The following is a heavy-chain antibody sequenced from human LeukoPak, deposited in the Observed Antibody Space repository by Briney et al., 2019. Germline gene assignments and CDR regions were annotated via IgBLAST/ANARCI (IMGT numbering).Heavy chain of an antibody. J-gene: IGHJ4*02. CDR2: IIGNGRDI. D-gene: IGHD6-13*01. Sequence: TGGSLRLSCAASGFSFSIYAMNWVRQAPGKGLEWVSLIIGNGRDIRYADSVKGRFTISRDNSKNILYLQMNSLRAEDTAVYYCARDSAAAGTDYWGQGTLVTVSS. CDR3: ARDSAAAGTDY. V-gene: IGHV3-23*01. CDR1: GFSFSIYA.